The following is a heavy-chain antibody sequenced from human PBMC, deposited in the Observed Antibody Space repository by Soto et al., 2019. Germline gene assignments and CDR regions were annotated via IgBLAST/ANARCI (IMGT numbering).Heavy chain of an antibody. CDR1: GGSVSIGDYS. CDR2: IFYTGNT. J-gene: IGHJ6*02. CDR3: ARDWELRRMDV. V-gene: IGHV4-61*08. Sequence: KPSETLSLTCTVSGGSVSIGDYSWTWIRQPPGEGLEWIGYIFYTGNTNYSPSLKSRVTMSVDRSRNQFSLRLSSVTAADTAVYYCARDWELRRMDVWGQGTTVTVSS. D-gene: IGHD1-7*01.